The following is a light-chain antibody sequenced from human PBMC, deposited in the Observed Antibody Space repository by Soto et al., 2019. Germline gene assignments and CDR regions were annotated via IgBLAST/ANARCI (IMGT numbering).Light chain of an antibody. CDR1: QSISSY. V-gene: IGKV1-39*01. CDR3: QQSYSTPLLT. Sequence: DIQMTQSPSSLSASVGDRVTITCRASQSISSYLNWYQQKPGKAPKLLIYAASSLQSGFPSRFSGGGSGTDVTLTISSLQPEEFATYYCQQSYSTPLLTFGGGTKVEIK. J-gene: IGKJ4*01. CDR2: AAS.